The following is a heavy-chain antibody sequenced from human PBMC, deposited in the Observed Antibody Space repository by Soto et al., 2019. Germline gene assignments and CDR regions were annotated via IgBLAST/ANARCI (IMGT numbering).Heavy chain of an antibody. CDR1: GFTFTSSA. Sequence: GASVQVSCKAAGFTFTSSAVQWVRQARGQRLEWIGWIVVGSGNTNYAQKFQERVTITRDMSTSTADRELSSRRSEDTAVYYCARGGGTILAPLPCGPGTLVTVAS. D-gene: IGHD1-1*01. J-gene: IGHJ5*02. CDR2: IVVGSGNT. V-gene: IGHV1-58*01. CDR3: ARGGGTILAPLP.